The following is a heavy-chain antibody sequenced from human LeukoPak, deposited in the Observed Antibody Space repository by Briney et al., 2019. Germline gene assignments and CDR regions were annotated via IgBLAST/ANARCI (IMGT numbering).Heavy chain of an antibody. CDR3: AKDRWYSGSYYSVDYYYMDV. CDR1: GFTFSSYG. D-gene: IGHD1-26*01. J-gene: IGHJ6*03. Sequence: GGSLRLSCAASGFTFSSYGMHWVRQAPGKGLEWVAVISYDGSNKYYADSVKGRFTISRDNSKNTLYLQMNSLRAEDTAVYYCAKDRWYSGSYYSVDYYYMDVWGKGTTVTISS. V-gene: IGHV3-30*18. CDR2: ISYDGSNK.